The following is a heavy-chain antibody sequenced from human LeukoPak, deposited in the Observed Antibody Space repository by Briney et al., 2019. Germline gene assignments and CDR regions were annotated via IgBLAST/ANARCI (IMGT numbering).Heavy chain of an antibody. CDR1: EFPFTRAW. D-gene: IGHD5-12*01. CDR3: TTCGYDRCGAFDI. V-gene: IGHV3-15*01. J-gene: IGHJ3*02. CDR2: IKSKTDGGTT. Sequence: GGSLRLSCAVSEFPFTRAWMTWVRQAPGKGLEWVGRIKSKTDGGTTDYAAPVKGRFSISRDDSKNTLYLQMDSLETEDTAMYYCTTCGYDRCGAFDIWGQGTVVTVSS.